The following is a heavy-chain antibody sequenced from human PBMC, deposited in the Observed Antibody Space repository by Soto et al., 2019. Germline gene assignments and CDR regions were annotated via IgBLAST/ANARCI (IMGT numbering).Heavy chain of an antibody. V-gene: IGHV2-5*02. Sequence: QITLKESGPTLVRPAQTLTLTCDFSGFSLSTYHMGVAWLRQPPGKALEWLALLYWDDDKRYSPSLKDRLAISKDTSNNQVVLTITNIDPGDSATYFCAHAGDYDLLTFDHWGPGTLVTVSS. CDR1: GFSLSTYHMG. J-gene: IGHJ4*01. CDR2: LYWDDDK. D-gene: IGHD4-17*01. CDR3: AHAGDYDLLTFDH.